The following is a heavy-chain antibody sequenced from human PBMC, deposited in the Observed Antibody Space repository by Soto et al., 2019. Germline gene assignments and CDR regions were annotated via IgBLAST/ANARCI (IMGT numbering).Heavy chain of an antibody. CDR3: ARDRCSGGSCYRTYAFDM. D-gene: IGHD2-15*01. CDR2: ISWNSDSL. V-gene: IGHV3-9*01. J-gene: IGHJ3*02. CDR1: GFTFDEYA. Sequence: EMQVVESGGGLVQPGRSLRLSCAASGFTFDEYAMHWVRQVPGKGLEWVSGISWNSDSLGYADSVKGRFTISRDNAKNSLYLEMNSLRAEDTAVYYCARDRCSGGSCYRTYAFDMWGQGTLVTVSS.